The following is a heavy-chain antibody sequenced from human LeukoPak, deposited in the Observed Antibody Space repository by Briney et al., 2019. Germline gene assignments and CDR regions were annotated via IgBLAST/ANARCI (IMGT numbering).Heavy chain of an antibody. Sequence: SETLSLTCAVYGGSFSGYYWSWIRQPPGKGLEWIGEINHSGSTNYNPSLKSRVTIPVDTSKNQFSLKLSSVTAADTAVYYCARILGYCSSTSCYRLGRWFDPWGQGTLVTVSS. CDR1: GGSFSGYY. D-gene: IGHD2-2*01. J-gene: IGHJ5*02. CDR2: INHSGST. V-gene: IGHV4-34*01. CDR3: ARILGYCSSTSCYRLGRWFDP.